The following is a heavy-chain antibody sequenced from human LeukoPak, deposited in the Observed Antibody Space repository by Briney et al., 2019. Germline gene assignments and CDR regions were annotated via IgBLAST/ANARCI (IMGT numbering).Heavy chain of an antibody. CDR3: ARVSPSSSWPYSNNVRAV. D-gene: IGHD6-13*01. V-gene: IGHV3-33*01. Sequence: GGSLRLSCAASGFTFSSYGMHWVRQAPGKGLEWVAVIWYDGSNKYYADSVKGRFAISRDNSKNTLYLQMNSLRAEDTAVYYCARVSPSSSWPYSNNVRAVWAKGPTLTVSS. J-gene: IGHJ6*04. CDR1: GFTFSSYG. CDR2: IWYDGSNK.